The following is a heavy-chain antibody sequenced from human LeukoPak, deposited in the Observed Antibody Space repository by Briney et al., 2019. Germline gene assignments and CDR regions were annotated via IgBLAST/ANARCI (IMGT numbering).Heavy chain of an antibody. CDR1: GFTFSSYG. D-gene: IGHD5-18*01. Sequence: GGSLRLSCAASGFTFSSYGMHWVRQAPGKGLEWVAVISYDGSNRYYADSVKGRFTISRDNSKNTLYLQMNSLRAEDTAVYYCANNVDTAMVPQHWGQGTLVTVSS. J-gene: IGHJ1*01. CDR3: ANNVDTAMVPQH. V-gene: IGHV3-30*18. CDR2: ISYDGSNR.